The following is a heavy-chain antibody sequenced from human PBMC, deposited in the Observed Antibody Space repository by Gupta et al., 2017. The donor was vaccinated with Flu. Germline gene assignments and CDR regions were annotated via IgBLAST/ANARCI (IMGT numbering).Heavy chain of an antibody. CDR3: ARDDWTYGKYAFDR. Sequence: QVQLVESGGGVVQPGGSLRLSCVTSGFNFNAIGVHWVRQAPGKGLEWVSFMWSDGSEYFYADSVKGRFTISRDNSKSTLFLQMNSLRVDDTAVYYCARDDWTYGKYAFDRWGQGTMVTVSS. J-gene: IGHJ3*02. D-gene: IGHD4-17*01. CDR1: GFNFNAIG. V-gene: IGHV3-33*01. CDR2: MWSDGSEY.